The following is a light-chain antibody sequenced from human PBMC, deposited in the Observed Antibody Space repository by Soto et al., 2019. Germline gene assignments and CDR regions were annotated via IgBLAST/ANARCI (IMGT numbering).Light chain of an antibody. CDR1: QSISNY. CDR2: DAS. Sequence: DIQMTQSPSSLAASVVARVTVTFRASQSISNYLNWYQHRPGKANSLLIYDASTLRSGVPSRFSGSGSGTEFTLTISSLQPDDVATYYCQEFNTSPWTVGHGTKVDIK. J-gene: IGKJ1*01. V-gene: IGKV1-9*01. CDR3: QEFNTSPWT.